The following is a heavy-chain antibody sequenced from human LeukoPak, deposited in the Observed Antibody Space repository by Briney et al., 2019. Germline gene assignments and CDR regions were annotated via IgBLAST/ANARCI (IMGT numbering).Heavy chain of an antibody. J-gene: IGHJ4*02. CDR2: IRYDGSNK. CDR3: AKDYSSWYWVDY. Sequence: GGSLRLSCTASGVTFRDYYGTWIRQAPRKGLEWVAFIRYDGSNKYYADSVKGRFTISRDNSKNTLYLQMNSLRAEDTAVYYCAKDYSSWYWVDYWGQGTLVTVSS. CDR1: GVTFRDYY. V-gene: IGHV3-30*02. D-gene: IGHD6-13*01.